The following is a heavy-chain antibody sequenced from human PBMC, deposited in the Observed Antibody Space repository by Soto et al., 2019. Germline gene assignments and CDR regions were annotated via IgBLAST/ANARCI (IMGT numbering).Heavy chain of an antibody. CDR3: ARVRSQDYYSYYGMDV. CDR2: IIPIFGTA. CDR1: GGTFSSYA. Sequence: QVQLVQSGAEVKKPGSSMKVSCKASGGTFSSYAISWVRQAPGQGLEWMGGIIPIFGTANYAQKFQARVTITADKSTSTAYMELISLRSEDTAVYYGARVRSQDYYSYYGMDVWGQGTTVTVSS. J-gene: IGHJ6*02. V-gene: IGHV1-69*06.